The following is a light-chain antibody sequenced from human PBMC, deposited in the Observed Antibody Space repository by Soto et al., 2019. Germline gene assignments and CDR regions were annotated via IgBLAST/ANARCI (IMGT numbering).Light chain of an antibody. V-gene: IGLV2-14*03. J-gene: IGLJ1*01. CDR1: SSDVGAYNY. Sequence: QSVLTQPASVSGSPGQSIAISCTGTSSDVGAYNYVSWYQQYPGKATKLMIYDVSNRSSVVSDRFSGSKSGNTASLTSSGLQAEDEADYYCSSYTTSFTYVFGTGTKLTVL. CDR3: SSYTTSFTYV. CDR2: DVS.